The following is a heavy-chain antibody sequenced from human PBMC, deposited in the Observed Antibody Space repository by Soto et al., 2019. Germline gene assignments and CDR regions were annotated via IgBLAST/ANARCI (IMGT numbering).Heavy chain of an antibody. CDR3: ARRYGYLYFDY. CDR2: IYSGGRN. J-gene: IGHJ4*02. CDR1: GGSISSFY. V-gene: IGHV4-4*07. Sequence: SETLSLTCTVSGGSISSFYWSWIRQPAGKGLEWIGRIYSGGRNNYNPSLKSRVTMSVDTSKNQFSLKLSSVTAADTAVYYCARRYGYLYFDYWGQGTLVTVSS. D-gene: IGHD6-25*01.